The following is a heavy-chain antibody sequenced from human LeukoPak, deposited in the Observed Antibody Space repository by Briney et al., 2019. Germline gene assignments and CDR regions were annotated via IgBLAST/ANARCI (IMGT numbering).Heavy chain of an antibody. CDR1: GFAFSTYP. J-gene: IGHJ4*02. V-gene: IGHV3-30*04. CDR3: ASRHYDFGYY. Sequence: GGSLRLSCAASGFAFSTYPVHWVRQAPGKGLEWVAVISYDGSNKYYADSVKGRFTISRDNSKNTLYLQMNSLRAEDTAIYYCASRHYDFGYYWGQGTLVTVS. D-gene: IGHD4-17*01. CDR2: ISYDGSNK.